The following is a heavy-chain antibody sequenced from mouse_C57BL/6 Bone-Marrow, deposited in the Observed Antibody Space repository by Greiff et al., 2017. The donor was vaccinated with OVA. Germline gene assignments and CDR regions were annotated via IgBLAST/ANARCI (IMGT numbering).Heavy chain of an antibody. V-gene: IGHV1-63*01. J-gene: IGHJ3*01. Sequence: QVQLQQSGAELVRPGTSVKMSCKASGYTFTNYWIGWAKQRPGQGLEWIGDIYPGGGYTNYNEKFKGKATLTADKSSSTAYMQFSSLTSEDSAIYYCASGRSGFPFAYWGQGTLVTVSA. D-gene: IGHD3-2*02. CDR2: IYPGGGYT. CDR3: ASGRSGFPFAY. CDR1: GYTFTNYW.